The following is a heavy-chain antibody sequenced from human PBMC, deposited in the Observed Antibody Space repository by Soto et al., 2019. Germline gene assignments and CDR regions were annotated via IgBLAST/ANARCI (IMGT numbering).Heavy chain of an antibody. CDR3: ARGRPFGGVIVRNYYFDY. J-gene: IGHJ4*02. CDR2: IIPILGIA. V-gene: IGHV1-69*02. CDR1: GGTFSSYT. Sequence: SVKVSCKASGGTFSSYTISWVRQAPGQGLEWMGRIIPILGIANYAQKFQGRVTITADKSTSTAYMELSSLRSEDTAVYYCARGRPFGGVIVRNYYFDYWGQGTLVTVSS. D-gene: IGHD3-16*02.